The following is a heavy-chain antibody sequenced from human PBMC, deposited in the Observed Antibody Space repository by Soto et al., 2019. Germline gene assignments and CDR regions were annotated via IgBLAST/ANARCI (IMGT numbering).Heavy chain of an antibody. Sequence: SETLSLTFAVYGGSFSGYYWSWIRQPPGKGLEWIGEINHSGSTNYNPSLKSRVTISVDTSKNLFSLKLSSVTAADTAVYFCARVKATLDRHYYFDYLGQGTPVTVSS. V-gene: IGHV4-34*01. J-gene: IGHJ4*02. CDR3: ARVKATLDRHYYFDY. CDR2: INHSGST. D-gene: IGHD5-12*01. CDR1: GGSFSGYY.